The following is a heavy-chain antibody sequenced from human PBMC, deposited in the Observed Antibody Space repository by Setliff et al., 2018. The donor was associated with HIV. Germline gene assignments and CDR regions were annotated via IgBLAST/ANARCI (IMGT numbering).Heavy chain of an antibody. CDR1: GGSITSGSDY. D-gene: IGHD1-26*01. CDR3: GRGPHIVGASWAVIDY. J-gene: IGHJ4*02. Sequence: SETLSLTCTVSGGSITSGSDYWSWIRQPAGEGLEWIGHIHVSGTTNYNPSLKSRVTISIDTFKHQFSLKLTSVTAADTAVYYCGRGPHIVGASWAVIDYWGQGSQVTVSS. CDR2: IHVSGTT. V-gene: IGHV4-61*09.